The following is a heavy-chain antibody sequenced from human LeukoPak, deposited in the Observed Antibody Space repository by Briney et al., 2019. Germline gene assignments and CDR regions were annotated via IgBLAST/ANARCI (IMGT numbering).Heavy chain of an antibody. CDR2: FDPEDGET. CDR1: GYTLTELS. V-gene: IGHV1-24*01. CDR3: ATGYGQLFDY. D-gene: IGHD3-10*01. J-gene: IGHJ4*02. Sequence: GASVTVSCKVSGYTLTELSMHWVRQAPGKGLEWMGSFDPEDGETIHAQKFQARLTMTADTSIDTAYMELSSLRSEDTAVYYCATGYGQLFDYWGQGTLVTVSS.